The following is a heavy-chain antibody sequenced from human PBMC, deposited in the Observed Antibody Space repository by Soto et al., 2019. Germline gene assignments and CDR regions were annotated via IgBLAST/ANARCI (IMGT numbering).Heavy chain of an antibody. D-gene: IGHD1-26*01. Sequence: PGGSLRLSCAASGFTFSSYAMSWVRQAPGKGLEWVSAISGSGGSTYYADSVKGRFTISRDNSKNTLYLQMNSLRAEDTAVYYCAKKKYSGYDYYGMDVWGPGTTLTVSS. J-gene: IGHJ6*02. V-gene: IGHV3-23*01. CDR1: GFTFSSYA. CDR2: ISGSGGST. CDR3: AKKKYSGYDYYGMDV.